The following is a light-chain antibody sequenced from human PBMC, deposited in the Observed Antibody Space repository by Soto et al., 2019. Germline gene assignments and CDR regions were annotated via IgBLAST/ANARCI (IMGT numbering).Light chain of an antibody. J-gene: IGKJ1*01. CDR1: QSLVDRNGNTY. CDR3: MQTTQFPWT. Sequence: DIVMTQTPLSSPVTAGQPASISCRSSQSLVDRNGNTYLSWLQQRPGQPPRLLIYKIFNRFSGVPDRFSGSGAGTDFTLEISRVEAEDVRVYYCMQTTQFPWTFGQGTKVEIK. CDR2: KIF. V-gene: IGKV2-24*01.